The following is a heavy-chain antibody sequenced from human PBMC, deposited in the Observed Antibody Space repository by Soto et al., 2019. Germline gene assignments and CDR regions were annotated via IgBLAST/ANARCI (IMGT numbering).Heavy chain of an antibody. V-gene: IGHV1-2*02. J-gene: IGHJ5*02. Sequence: ASVKVSCKASGYTLTGYYMHWVRQAPGQGLEWMGWINPNSGGTNYAQKFQGRVTMTRDTSISTAYMELSRLRSDDTAVYYCARVGQQLVRGWFDPWGQGTLVTVSS. CDR1: GYTLTGYY. CDR2: INPNSGGT. CDR3: ARVGQQLVRGWFDP. D-gene: IGHD6-13*01.